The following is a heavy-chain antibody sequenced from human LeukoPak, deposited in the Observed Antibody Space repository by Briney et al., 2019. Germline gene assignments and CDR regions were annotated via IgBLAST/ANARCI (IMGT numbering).Heavy chain of an antibody. V-gene: IGHV1-2*02. Sequence: ASVKVSCKASGYTFTDYYIHWVRQAPGQGREWMAWINPNSGGTYYAQNFHDRITLTRDTSISTAYMELSRLRSDDTAIYYCARANALYCSSTSCLFDYWGQGTLVTVSS. CDR1: GYTFTDYY. J-gene: IGHJ4*02. D-gene: IGHD2-2*01. CDR3: ARANALYCSSTSCLFDY. CDR2: INPNSGGT.